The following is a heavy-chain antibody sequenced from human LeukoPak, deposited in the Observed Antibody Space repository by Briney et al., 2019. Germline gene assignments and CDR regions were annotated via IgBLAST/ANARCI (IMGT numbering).Heavy chain of an antibody. CDR1: GYTFTSYY. J-gene: IGHJ5*02. V-gene: IGHV1-46*01. Sequence: ASVEVSCKASGYTFTSYYMHWVRQAPGQGLEWMGIINPSGGSTSYAQKFQGRVTMTRDTSTSTVYMELSSLRSEDTAVYYCARDYYGSGTPYSGMLFDPWGQGTLVTVSS. CDR3: ARDYYGSGTPYSGMLFDP. CDR2: INPSGGST. D-gene: IGHD3-10*01.